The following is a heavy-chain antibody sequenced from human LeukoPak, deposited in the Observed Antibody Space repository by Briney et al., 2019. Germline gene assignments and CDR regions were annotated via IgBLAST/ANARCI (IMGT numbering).Heavy chain of an antibody. J-gene: IGHJ5*02. V-gene: IGHV4-39*01. Sequence: SETLSLTCNVSGGSISSSSYYWGWIRQPPGKGLEWIGSIYYSESTYYNPSLKSRVTISVDTSKNQFSLKLSSVTAADTAVYYCARHSYDSSGYGNWFDPWGQGTLVTVSS. CDR3: ARHSYDSSGYGNWFDP. CDR1: GGSISSSSYY. D-gene: IGHD3-22*01. CDR2: IYYSEST.